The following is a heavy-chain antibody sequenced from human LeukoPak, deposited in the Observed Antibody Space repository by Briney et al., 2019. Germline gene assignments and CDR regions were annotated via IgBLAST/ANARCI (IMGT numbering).Heavy chain of an antibody. CDR1: GGSISSSNHY. D-gene: IGHD4-23*01. CDR2: IYYTGST. J-gene: IGHJ5*02. CDR3: ARRSDGGEFSDWFDP. Sequence: SETLSLTCTVSGGSISSSNHYWGWIRQPPGKGLEWIGSIYYTGSTYFNPSLKSRVTISADTSKNQFSLRLRSVTAADTAIYYCARRSDGGEFSDWFDPWGQGTLVTVSS. V-gene: IGHV4-39*01.